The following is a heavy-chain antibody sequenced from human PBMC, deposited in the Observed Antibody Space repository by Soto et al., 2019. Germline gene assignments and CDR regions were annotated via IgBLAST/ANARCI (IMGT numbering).Heavy chain of an antibody. Sequence: QVQLVESGGGVVQPGRSLRLSCAASGFTFSSYGMHWVRQAPGKGLEWVAVIWYDGSNKYYADSVKGRFTISRDNSKNTLYLQMNSLRAEDTAVYYCARDGYSSSPDYRYYFDYWGQGTLVTVSS. CDR3: ARDGYSSSPDYRYYFDY. J-gene: IGHJ4*02. CDR1: GFTFSSYG. CDR2: IWYDGSNK. V-gene: IGHV3-33*01. D-gene: IGHD6-6*01.